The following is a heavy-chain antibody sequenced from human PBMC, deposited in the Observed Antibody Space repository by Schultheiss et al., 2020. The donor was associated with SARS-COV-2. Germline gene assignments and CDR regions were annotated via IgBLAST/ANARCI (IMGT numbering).Heavy chain of an antibody. Sequence: GGSLRLSCAASGFTFSSYAMSWVRQAPGKGLEWVAVISYDGSNKYYADSVKGRFTISRDNSKNTLYLQMNSLRAEDTAVYYCARDGGSSTYFFDYWGQGTLVTVSS. D-gene: IGHD6-6*01. CDR1: GFTFSSYA. CDR2: ISYDGSNK. J-gene: IGHJ4*02. V-gene: IGHV3-30*04. CDR3: ARDGGSSTYFFDY.